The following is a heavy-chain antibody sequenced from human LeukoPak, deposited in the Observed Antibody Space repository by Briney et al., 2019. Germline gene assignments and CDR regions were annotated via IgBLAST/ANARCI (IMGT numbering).Heavy chain of an antibody. CDR1: GFTFSSYA. Sequence: GRSLRLSRAASGFTFSSYAMHWVRQAPGKGLEWVAVISYDGSNKYYAGSVKGRFTISRDNSKNTLYLQMNSLRAEDTAVYYCARDQDYYDSSGYFDYWGQGTLVTVSS. V-gene: IGHV3-30-3*01. J-gene: IGHJ4*02. D-gene: IGHD3-22*01. CDR3: ARDQDYYDSSGYFDY. CDR2: ISYDGSNK.